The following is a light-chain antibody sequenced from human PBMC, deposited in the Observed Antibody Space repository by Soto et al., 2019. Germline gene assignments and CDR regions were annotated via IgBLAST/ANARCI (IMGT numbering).Light chain of an antibody. CDR3: QQYNSYSRT. J-gene: IGKJ1*01. CDR1: QSISKY. CDR2: TTS. V-gene: IGKV1-39*01. Sequence: DIQMTQSPSSLSASVGDRVTITCRTSQSISKYLNWYQQKPGKAPKLLIYTTSSLQRGVPSRFSGSGSGTDFTLTISSVQPEDFATYSCQQYNSYSRTFGQG.